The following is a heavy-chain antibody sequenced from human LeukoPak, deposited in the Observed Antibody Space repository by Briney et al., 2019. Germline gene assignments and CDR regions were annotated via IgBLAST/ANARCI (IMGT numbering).Heavy chain of an antibody. CDR3: AKDFLPYSSGSYAFDY. Sequence: GGSLRLSCAASGFTFSSYGMHWVRQAPGKGLEWVAFIRYDRSNQYYADSVKGRFTISRDNSKNTVYVQMNSLRAEDTAVYYCAKDFLPYSSGSYAFDYWGQGTLVTVSS. J-gene: IGHJ4*02. D-gene: IGHD3-22*01. CDR1: GFTFSSYG. V-gene: IGHV3-30*02. CDR2: IRYDRSNQ.